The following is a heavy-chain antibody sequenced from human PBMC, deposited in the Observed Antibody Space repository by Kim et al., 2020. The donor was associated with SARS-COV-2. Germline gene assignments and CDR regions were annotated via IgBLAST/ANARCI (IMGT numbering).Heavy chain of an antibody. CDR1: GFTFSSYG. CDR3: ARAIQPAAIPALDY. V-gene: IGHV3-33*01. D-gene: IGHD2-2*02. CDR2: IWYDGSNK. J-gene: IGHJ4*02. Sequence: GGSLRLSCAASGFTFSSYGMHWVRQAPGKGLEWVAVIWYDGSNKYYADSVKGRFTISRDNSKNTLYLQMNSLRAEDTAVYYCARAIQPAAIPALDYWGQGTLVTVPS.